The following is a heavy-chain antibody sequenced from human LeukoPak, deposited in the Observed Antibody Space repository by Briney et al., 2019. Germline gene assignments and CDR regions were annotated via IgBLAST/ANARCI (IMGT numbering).Heavy chain of an antibody. V-gene: IGHV3-23*01. Sequence: GGSLRLSCAASGFTFSSYSMNWVRQAPGKGLEWVSAISGSGGSTYYADSVKGRFTISRDNSKNTLYLQMNSLRAEDTAVYYCAKDLSCSSASCRPDYWGQGTLVTVSS. J-gene: IGHJ4*02. CDR3: AKDLSCSSASCRPDY. D-gene: IGHD2-2*01. CDR2: ISGSGGST. CDR1: GFTFSSYS.